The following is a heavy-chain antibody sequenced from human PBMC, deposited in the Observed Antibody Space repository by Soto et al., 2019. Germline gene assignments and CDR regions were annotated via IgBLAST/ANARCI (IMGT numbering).Heavy chain of an antibody. CDR2: ISSSGSTV. D-gene: IGHD6-19*01. CDR3: ARDLSGYYYYGMDV. J-gene: IGHJ6*02. CDR1: GFIFSSYE. V-gene: IGHV3-48*03. Sequence: GGSLRLSCEASGFIFSSYEMNWVRQAPGKGLEWVAYISSSGSTVYDADSVKGRFTISRDNAKKSLYLQMNSLRAEDTAVYYCARDLSGYYYYGMDVWGQGTSVTVSS.